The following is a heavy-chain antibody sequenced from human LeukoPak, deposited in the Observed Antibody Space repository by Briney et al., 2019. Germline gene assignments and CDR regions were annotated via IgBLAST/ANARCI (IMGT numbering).Heavy chain of an antibody. V-gene: IGHV3-21*01. Sequence: GGSLRLSCAASGFTFSSYSMNWVRQAPGKGLEWVSSITSSSTYIYYADSMKGRFTIARDNAKNSLYLQMDSLRAEDTAVYYCARGSSGSYYTLFDYWGQGTLVTVSS. J-gene: IGHJ4*02. D-gene: IGHD1-26*01. CDR2: ITSSSTYI. CDR1: GFTFSSYS. CDR3: ARGSSGSYYTLFDY.